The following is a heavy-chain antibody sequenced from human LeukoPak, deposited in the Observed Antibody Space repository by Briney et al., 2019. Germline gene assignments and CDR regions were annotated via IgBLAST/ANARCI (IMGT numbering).Heavy chain of an antibody. Sequence: GGSLRLSCAASGFTFSSYTMNWVRQLPGGGLEWVSTISPAGGTTYYAESMKGRFTISRDNSKNTLYLQMNRLRAEDTAIYYCARDALISYRGAWSQSDYWGQGTLVTVSS. D-gene: IGHD2-2*01. V-gene: IGHV3-23*01. CDR1: GFTFSSYT. CDR3: ARDALISYRGAWSQSDY. J-gene: IGHJ4*02. CDR2: ISPAGGTT.